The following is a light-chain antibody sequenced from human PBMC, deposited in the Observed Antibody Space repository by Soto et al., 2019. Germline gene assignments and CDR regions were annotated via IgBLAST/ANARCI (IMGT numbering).Light chain of an antibody. Sequence: QSVLTQPASVSGSPGPSITISCTGTSSDVGAYDFFSWYQQHPDKAPKLMIYEVSNRPSGVSNRFSGSKSVNTATLTISGLQAEDEADYYCSSYTSSSTRVFGTGTKLTVL. V-gene: IGLV2-14*03. CDR3: SSYTSSSTRV. CDR1: SSDVGAYDF. J-gene: IGLJ1*01. CDR2: EVS.